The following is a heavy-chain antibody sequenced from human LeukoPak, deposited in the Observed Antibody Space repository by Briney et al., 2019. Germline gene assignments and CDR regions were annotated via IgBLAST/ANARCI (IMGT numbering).Heavy chain of an antibody. Sequence: ASVKVSCKASEYTFTTYDINWVRQASGQGLEGMGWMNPNSGNTGYAQKFQGRVTMTRHTSISTAYMELSSLRSEDTAVYYCARGPRNWGFDYWGPGTLVTVSS. J-gene: IGHJ4*02. CDR1: EYTFTTYD. CDR3: ARGPRNWGFDY. D-gene: IGHD7-27*01. CDR2: MNPNSGNT. V-gene: IGHV1-8*01.